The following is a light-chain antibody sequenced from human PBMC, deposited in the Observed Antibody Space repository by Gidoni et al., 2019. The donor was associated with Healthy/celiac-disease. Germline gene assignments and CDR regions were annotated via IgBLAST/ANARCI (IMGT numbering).Light chain of an antibody. CDR2: DAS. CDR3: QQYDNLPLT. V-gene: IGKV1-33*01. Sequence: DIQMTQSPSSLSASVGDRVTITCQASQDISNYLNWYQQKPGEAPKLLIYDASNLETGVPTRISGRGSGTDFTFTISSLQPEDIATYYCQQYDNLPLTFGGGTKVEIK. J-gene: IGKJ4*01. CDR1: QDISNY.